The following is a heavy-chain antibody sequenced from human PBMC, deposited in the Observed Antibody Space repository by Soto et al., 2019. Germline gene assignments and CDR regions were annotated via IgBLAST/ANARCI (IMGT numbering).Heavy chain of an antibody. CDR2: IYYSGST. J-gene: IGHJ3*02. Sequence: SETLSLTCTVSGGSISSYYWSWIRQPPGKGLEWIGYIYYSGSTNYNPSLKSRVTISVDTSKNQFSLKLSSVTAADTAVYYCARRYCSSTSCYVPAFDIWGQGTMVTVSS. V-gene: IGHV4-59*01. CDR1: GGSISSYY. CDR3: ARRYCSSTSCYVPAFDI. D-gene: IGHD2-2*01.